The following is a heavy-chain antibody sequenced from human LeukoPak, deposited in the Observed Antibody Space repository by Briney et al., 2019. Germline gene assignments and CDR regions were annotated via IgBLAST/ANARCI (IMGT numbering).Heavy chain of an antibody. CDR2: IHLDGRT. J-gene: IGHJ6*02. Sequence: AETLSLTCGVSGGSVSSTNWWTWIRPPPGKGLEWIGEIHLDGRTNFNPSLKSRLTMSVDLSENHVSLKLTSVTAADTAVYYCAKHLSGWYYYGMDFWGQGTKVTVSS. CDR1: GGSVSSTNW. CDR3: AKHLSGWYYYGMDF. V-gene: IGHV4-4*02. D-gene: IGHD6-19*01.